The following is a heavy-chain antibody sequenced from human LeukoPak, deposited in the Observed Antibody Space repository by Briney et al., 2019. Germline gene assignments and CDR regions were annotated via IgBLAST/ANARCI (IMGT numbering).Heavy chain of an antibody. Sequence: ASVKVSCKASGYTFKAYYIHWLRQAPGQGFEWMGWINPTSADTKYSQNFQDNVSMTRDMSITTAFLELSRLTSDDTAVYYCARLRGPRYGDLFDYWGQGTLVTVSS. CDR2: INPTSADT. CDR1: GYTFKAYY. CDR3: ARLRGPRYGDLFDY. V-gene: IGHV1-2*02. D-gene: IGHD4-17*01. J-gene: IGHJ4*02.